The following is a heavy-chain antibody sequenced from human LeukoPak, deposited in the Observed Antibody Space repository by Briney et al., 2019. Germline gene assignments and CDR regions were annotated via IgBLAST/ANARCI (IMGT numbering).Heavy chain of an antibody. CDR1: GPFETYY. J-gene: IGHJ4*02. CDR3: AGYGGDWYPES. CDR2: ITYRGNT. V-gene: IGHV4-34*01. Sequence: SETLSLTCAVYGPFETYYWTLVRQPPGKGLEWIGEITYRGNTNYNPSLESRLRISVDRTKQQFYLTLTSVTAADTGVYYCAGYGGDWYPESWGQGTLVTISS. D-gene: IGHD6-19*01.